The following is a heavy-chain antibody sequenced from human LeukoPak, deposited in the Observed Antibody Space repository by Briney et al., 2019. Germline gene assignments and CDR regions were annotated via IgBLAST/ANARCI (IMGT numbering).Heavy chain of an antibody. D-gene: IGHD2-15*01. Sequence: SETLSLTCAVYGGSFSGYYWSWIRQPPGKGLEWIGEINHSGSTNYNPSLKSRVTISVDTSKNQFSLKLSSVTAADTAVHYCAREEVVWGQGTLVTVSS. CDR2: INHSGST. CDR3: AREEVV. CDR1: GGSFSGYY. V-gene: IGHV4-34*01. J-gene: IGHJ4*02.